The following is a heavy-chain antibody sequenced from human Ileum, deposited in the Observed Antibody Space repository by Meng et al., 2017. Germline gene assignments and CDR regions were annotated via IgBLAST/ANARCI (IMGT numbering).Heavy chain of an antibody. D-gene: IGHD3-9*01. J-gene: IGHJ4*01. V-gene: IGHV3-7*01. CDR2: IKQDGSEK. CDR1: GFTFSSYW. Sequence: GGSLRLSCAASGFTFSSYWMSWVRQAPGKGLEWVANIKQDGSEKYYVDSVKGRFTISRDNAKNSLYLQMNSLRAEDTAVYYCAREPYYDILTGYSDYFDYGGQGTPVTVSS. CDR3: AREPYYDILTGYSDYFDY.